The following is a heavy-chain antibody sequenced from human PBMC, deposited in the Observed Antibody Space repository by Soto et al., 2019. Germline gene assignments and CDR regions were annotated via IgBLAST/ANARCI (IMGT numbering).Heavy chain of an antibody. CDR1: GFTFSSYG. Sequence: GGSLRLSCAASGFTFSSYGMHWVRQAPGKGLEWVAVIWYDGSNKYYADSVKGRFTISRDNSKNTLYLQMNSLRAEDTAVYYCAKERCGGDCYSGGDYWGQGTLVTVSS. V-gene: IGHV3-33*06. CDR2: IWYDGSNK. CDR3: AKERCGGDCYSGGDY. D-gene: IGHD2-21*02. J-gene: IGHJ4*02.